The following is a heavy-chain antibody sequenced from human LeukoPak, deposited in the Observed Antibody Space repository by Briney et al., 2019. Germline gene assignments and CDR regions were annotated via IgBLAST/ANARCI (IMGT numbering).Heavy chain of an antibody. Sequence: SETLSLTCTVSGGSLSSHYWSWIRQPPGKGLEWIGYIYYSGTTNYNPSLKSRVTISVDTSKNQFSLKLSSVTAADTAVYYCARGVYIAAAQYGYWGQGTPVTVSS. J-gene: IGHJ4*02. CDR3: ARGVYIAAAQYGY. CDR2: IYYSGTT. D-gene: IGHD6-13*01. V-gene: IGHV4-59*11. CDR1: GGSLSSHY.